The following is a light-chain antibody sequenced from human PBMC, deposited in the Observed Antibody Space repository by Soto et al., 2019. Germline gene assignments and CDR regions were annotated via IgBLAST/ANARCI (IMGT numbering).Light chain of an antibody. V-gene: IGKV2-30*02. CDR2: RVS. J-gene: IGKJ1*01. CDR3: MEGTYLRT. Sequence: DVVMTQSPLSLPVTLGQPASISCRSSQSLVHSDGNTYLNWFQQRPGQSPRRLVYRVSHRDSGVPDRFSGSGSGTDFTLRISRVEAEDVGVYYCMEGTYLRTFGQGTKVDIK. CDR1: QSLVHSDGNTY.